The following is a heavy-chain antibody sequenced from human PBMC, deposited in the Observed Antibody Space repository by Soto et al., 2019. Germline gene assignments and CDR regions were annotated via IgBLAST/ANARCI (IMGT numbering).Heavy chain of an antibody. V-gene: IGHV3-23*01. CDR3: AGLSYGYSY. J-gene: IGHJ4*02. CDR1: AISFNTYG. D-gene: IGHD5-18*01. Sequence: GGSLRLSCAASAISFNTYGVTWVRQAPGKGLEWVSTVTVTGGSTYYADSVKGRFTISRDRSNYTVSLLLSSLRSEDTAVYYCAGLSYGYSYWGQGTLVTVSS. CDR2: VTVTGGST.